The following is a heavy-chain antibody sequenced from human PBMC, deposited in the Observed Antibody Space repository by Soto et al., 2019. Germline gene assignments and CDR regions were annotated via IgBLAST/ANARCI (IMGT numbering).Heavy chain of an antibody. D-gene: IGHD5-12*01. CDR3: ARAISGYVT. J-gene: IGHJ4*02. V-gene: IGHV1-3*01. CDR2: INAGNGDT. Sequence: QVQLVQSGAEMKKPGASVKLSCKASGITYNTYAIHSVRQAPGQGLEWMGWINAGNGDTRYSQNFQGRVTLTRDTSASTVYMDLDSLRFEDTGVYYCARAISGYVTWGQGTLVTVSS. CDR1: GITYNTYA.